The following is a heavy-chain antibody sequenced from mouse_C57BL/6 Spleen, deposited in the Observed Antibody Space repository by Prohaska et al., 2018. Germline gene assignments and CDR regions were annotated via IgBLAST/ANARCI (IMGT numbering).Heavy chain of an antibody. CDR2: ISDSGRT. CDR3: ARGGSYFDV. V-gene: IGHV3-1*01. J-gene: IGHJ1*03. Sequence: DVQLQESGPGMVKPSQSLSLTCTVTGYSITSGYDWHWIRHFPGNKLEWMGYISDSGRTNYNPSLKSRMSFTHDKSKNHFFLKLNSVTTEDTATYYCARGGSYFDVWGTGTTVTVSS. CDR1: GYSITSGYD.